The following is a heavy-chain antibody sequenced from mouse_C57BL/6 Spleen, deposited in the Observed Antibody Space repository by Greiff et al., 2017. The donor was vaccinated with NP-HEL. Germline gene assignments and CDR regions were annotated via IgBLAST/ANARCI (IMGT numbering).Heavy chain of an antibody. Sequence: QVQLQQPGAELVKPGASVKLSCKASGYTFTSYWMQWVKQRPGQGLEWIGEIDPSDSYANYNQKFKGKATLTVDTSSSTAYMQLSSLTSEDSAVYYCARGENSNLVAYWGQGTLVTVSA. V-gene: IGHV1-50*01. D-gene: IGHD2-5*01. J-gene: IGHJ3*01. CDR1: GYTFTSYW. CDR3: ARGENSNLVAY. CDR2: IDPSDSYA.